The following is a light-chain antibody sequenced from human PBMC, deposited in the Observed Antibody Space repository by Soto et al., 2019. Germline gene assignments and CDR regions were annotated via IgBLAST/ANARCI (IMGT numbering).Light chain of an antibody. CDR2: DVS. J-gene: IGKJ4*01. CDR3: QQYDIPPST. Sequence: DIQMTQSPASLSASVGDRVTISCQASQDISRYLNWYQHKPGRAPQLLINDVSSLETGVPSRFSATGSGTEFTLTIHGLQPEDLATYYCQQYDIPPSTFGGGTKGAIK. CDR1: QDISRY. V-gene: IGKV1-33*01.